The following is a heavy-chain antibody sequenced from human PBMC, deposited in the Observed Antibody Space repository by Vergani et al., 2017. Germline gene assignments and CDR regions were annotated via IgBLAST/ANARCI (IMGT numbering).Heavy chain of an antibody. D-gene: IGHD6-19*01. CDR2: IYYSGST. J-gene: IGHJ5*02. CDR1: GASIRSSNYY. V-gene: IGHV4-39*01. Sequence: QLQLQESGPGLVKPSATLSLPCSVSGASIRSSNYYWGWIRPPPGKGLEWIASIYYSGSTYYNPSLKSRFTISVDTSKNQFSLKLSSVTAADTAVYFCARHSTVEWLVKLGWIDPWGQGILVTVSS. CDR3: ARHSTVEWLVKLGWIDP.